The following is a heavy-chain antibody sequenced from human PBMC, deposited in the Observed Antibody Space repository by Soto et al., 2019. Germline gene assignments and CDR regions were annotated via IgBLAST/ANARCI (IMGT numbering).Heavy chain of an antibody. D-gene: IGHD6-6*01. CDR1: GGSVSSYY. V-gene: IGHV4-59*02. Sequence: SETLSLTCTVSGGSVSSYYWSWIRQPPGKGLEYIGYIYYSGGTNYNPSLKSRVTISVDTSKNQFSLKVISVIAADTAVYYCARLPGAGRPPYGMDVWGQGTTVTVSS. J-gene: IGHJ6*02. CDR2: IYYSGGT. CDR3: ARLPGAGRPPYGMDV.